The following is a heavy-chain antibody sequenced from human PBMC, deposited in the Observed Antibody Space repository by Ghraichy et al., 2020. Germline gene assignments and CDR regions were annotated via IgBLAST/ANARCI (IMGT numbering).Heavy chain of an antibody. D-gene: IGHD3-16*02. V-gene: IGHV4-61*01. Sequence: SETLSLTCTVSGGSVSSGSYYWSWIRQPPGKGLEWIGYIYYSGSTNYNPSLKSRVTISVDTSKNQFSLKLSSVTAADTAVYYCARVGSKHLGELSWGQGTLVTVSS. CDR2: IYYSGST. J-gene: IGHJ4*02. CDR1: GGSVSSGSYY. CDR3: ARVGSKHLGELS.